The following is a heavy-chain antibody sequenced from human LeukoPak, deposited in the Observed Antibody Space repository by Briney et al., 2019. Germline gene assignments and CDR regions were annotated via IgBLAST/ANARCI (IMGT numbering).Heavy chain of an antibody. V-gene: IGHV3-30*18. CDR3: AKDYYDSSGYYNDAFDM. Sequence: GRSLTLSCAASGLTFSRFGMHWLRQAPGKGLEWGAVISYDGSNKYYAESVKGRFTISRDNYKNTLYLQMNSLRAEDTAVYYCAKDYYDSSGYYNDAFDMWGQGTMVTVSS. J-gene: IGHJ3*02. CDR2: ISYDGSNK. CDR1: GLTFSRFG. D-gene: IGHD3-22*01.